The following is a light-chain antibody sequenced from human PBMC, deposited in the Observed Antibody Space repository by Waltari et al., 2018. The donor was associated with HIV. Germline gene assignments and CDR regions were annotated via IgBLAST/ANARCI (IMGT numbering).Light chain of an antibody. CDR2: DDT. CDR3: ATWDSSLNALL. V-gene: IGLV1-51*01. CDR1: TSNIGYNL. Sequence: QSVLTQPPSVSATPGQRVTISCSGRTSNIGYNLVSWYQHIPGTAPKLLIYDDTERPSVIPDRFSGSRSGTSATLGITGLQTGDEADYYCATWDSSLNALLFGGGTKLTAL. J-gene: IGLJ2*01.